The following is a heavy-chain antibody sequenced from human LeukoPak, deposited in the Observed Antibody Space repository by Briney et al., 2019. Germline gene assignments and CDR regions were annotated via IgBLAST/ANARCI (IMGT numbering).Heavy chain of an antibody. CDR3: ARVGRRDGNIFLWYFDL. Sequence: QAGGSLRLSCEASGFTLGSYWMAWVRQAPGKGLEWVAKIKQDGSETTYVDSVKGRFTISRDNFIKSVYLHMNSLTGEDTALYYCARVGRRDGNIFLWYFDLWGRGTPVSVTS. CDR2: IKQDGSET. V-gene: IGHV3-7*05. CDR1: GFTLGSYW. D-gene: IGHD5-24*01. J-gene: IGHJ2*01.